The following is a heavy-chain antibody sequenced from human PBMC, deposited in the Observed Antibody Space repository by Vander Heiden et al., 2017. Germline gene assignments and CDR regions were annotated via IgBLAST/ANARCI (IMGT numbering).Heavy chain of an antibody. CDR3: TRRTTVDDD. Sequence: EVQLVESGGGLVQPGGSLKLSCAASGFTFSGSAMHWVRQASGKGLEWVGRIRSKADRYATAYAASVKGRFTISRDDSKDTAYLQMNSLKIEDTAVYYCTRRTTVDDDWGQGTLVTVSS. J-gene: IGHJ4*02. D-gene: IGHD4-17*01. V-gene: IGHV3-73*02. CDR1: GFTFSGSA. CDR2: IRSKADRYAT.